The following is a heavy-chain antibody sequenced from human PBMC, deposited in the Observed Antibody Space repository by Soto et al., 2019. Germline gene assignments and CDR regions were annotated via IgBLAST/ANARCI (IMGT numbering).Heavy chain of an antibody. Sequence: GGSLRLSCAASGFSFTNFAMSWVRQAPGKGLEWVAGIGASGDITWYADSVKGRLSISRDNSKNTLYLQLNSLRFEDTAVYYCARVRDWFDPWGQGTLVTVSS. V-gene: IGHV3-23*01. CDR3: ARVRDWFDP. D-gene: IGHD2-2*01. CDR1: GFSFTNFA. J-gene: IGHJ5*02. CDR2: IGASGDIT.